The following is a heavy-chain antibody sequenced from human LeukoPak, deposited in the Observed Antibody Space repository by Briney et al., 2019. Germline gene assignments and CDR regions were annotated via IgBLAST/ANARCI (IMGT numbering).Heavy chain of an antibody. V-gene: IGHV1-2*02. D-gene: IGHD3-10*01. J-gene: IGHJ4*02. Sequence: ASVKVSCKASGFTFTNYGITWVRQAPGQGLEWMGWINPNSGGTNYAQKFQGRVTMTRDTSISTAYMELSRLRSDDTAVYYCARDMEITMVRGVAIDYWGQGTLVTVSS. CDR1: GFTFTNYG. CDR3: ARDMEITMVRGVAIDY. CDR2: INPNSGGT.